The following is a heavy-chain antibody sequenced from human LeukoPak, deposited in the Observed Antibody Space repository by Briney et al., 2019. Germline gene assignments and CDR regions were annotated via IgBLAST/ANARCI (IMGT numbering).Heavy chain of an antibody. CDR2: IYHSGST. Sequence: SQTLSLTCTVSGGSISSGGYYWSWIRQPPGKGLEWIGYIYHSGSTYYNPSLKSRVTISVDTSKNQFSLKLSSVTAADTAVYYCAGFTRSHPNLIVFDYWGQGTLVTVSS. CDR3: AGFTRSHPNLIVFDY. V-gene: IGHV4-30-2*01. CDR1: GGSISSGGYY. J-gene: IGHJ4*02. D-gene: IGHD3-16*01.